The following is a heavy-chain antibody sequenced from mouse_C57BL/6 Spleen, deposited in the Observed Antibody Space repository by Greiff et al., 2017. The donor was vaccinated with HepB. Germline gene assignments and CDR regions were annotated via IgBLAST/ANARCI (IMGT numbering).Heavy chain of an antibody. Sequence: EVQLQQSGPVLVKPGASVKMSCKASGYTFTDYYMNWVKQSHGKSLEWIGVINPYNGGTSYNQKFKGKATLTVDKSSSTAYMELNSLTSEDSAVYYCARERFYYGSSYFDYWGQGTTLTVSS. CDR2: INPYNGGT. J-gene: IGHJ2*01. V-gene: IGHV1-19*01. CDR3: ARERFYYGSSYFDY. CDR1: GYTFTDYY. D-gene: IGHD1-1*01.